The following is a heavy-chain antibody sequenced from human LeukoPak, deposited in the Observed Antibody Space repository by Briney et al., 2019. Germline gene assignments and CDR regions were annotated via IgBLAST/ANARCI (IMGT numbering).Heavy chain of an antibody. J-gene: IGHJ6*02. V-gene: IGHV1-24*01. CDR1: GYTLTELS. CDR2: FDPEDGET. Sequence: ASVKVSCKVSGYTLTELSMHWVRQAPGKGLEWMGGFDPEDGETIYAQKFQGRVTMTEGTSTDTAYMELSSLRSEDTAVYYCATNSALRAVAPMDVWGQGTTVTVSS. D-gene: IGHD6-19*01. CDR3: ATNSALRAVAPMDV.